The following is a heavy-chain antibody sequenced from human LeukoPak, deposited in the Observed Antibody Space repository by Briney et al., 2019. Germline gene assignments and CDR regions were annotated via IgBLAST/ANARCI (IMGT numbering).Heavy chain of an antibody. J-gene: IGHJ6*03. V-gene: IGHV4-59*01. D-gene: IGHD3-16*01. CDR3: ARETSQKGAHYMDV. CDR1: VGSLSSYY. CDR2: IYYSGST. Sequence: SETLSLTCAVSVGSLSSYYWSWIRQPPGKGLEWIGYIYYSGSTNYNPSLKSRLTISVDTSKNQFSLKLSSVTAAATAVYYCARETSQKGAHYMDVWGKGTTVTISS.